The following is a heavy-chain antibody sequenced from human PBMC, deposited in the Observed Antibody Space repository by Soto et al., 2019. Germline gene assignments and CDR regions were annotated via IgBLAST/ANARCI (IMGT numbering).Heavy chain of an antibody. Sequence: SETLSLTCTVSGGSISSYYWSWIRQPPGKGLEWIGYIYYRGSTNYNPSLKSRVTISVDTSKNQFSLKLSSVTAADTAVYYCAREGIFLRYFDYCGQGTLVTVSS. V-gene: IGHV4-59*01. D-gene: IGHD2-15*01. CDR3: AREGIFLRYFDY. CDR2: IYYRGST. J-gene: IGHJ4*02. CDR1: GGSISSYY.